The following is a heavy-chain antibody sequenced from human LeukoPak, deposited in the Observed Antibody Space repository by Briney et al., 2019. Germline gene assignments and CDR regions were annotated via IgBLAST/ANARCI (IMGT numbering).Heavy chain of an antibody. D-gene: IGHD6-19*01. V-gene: IGHV4-34*01. CDR1: GGSFSGYY. CDR3: ARVGYSSGWYWGYFDY. CDR2: INHSGST. Sequence: PSETLSLTCAVYGGSFSGYYWSWIRQPPGKGLEWIGEINHSGSTNYNPYLKSRVTISVDTSKNQFSLKLSSVTAADTAVYYCARVGYSSGWYWGYFDYWGQGTLVTVSS. J-gene: IGHJ4*02.